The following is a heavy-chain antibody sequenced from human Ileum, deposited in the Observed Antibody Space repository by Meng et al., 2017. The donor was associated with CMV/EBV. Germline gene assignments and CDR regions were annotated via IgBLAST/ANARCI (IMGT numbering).Heavy chain of an antibody. CDR1: GDPLRSDYY. CDR3: ARTSANGACCGSEY. D-gene: IGHD1-26*01. Sequence: SETLSLTCTVSGDPLRSDYYWGWIRQPPGKGLEWIGSAHYSGATYYCPSLNSRVSMSVDTSKNQLSLKLRSVTAADTAVYYCARTSANGACCGSEYWGQGILVTVSS. CDR2: AHYSGAT. V-gene: IGHV4-38-2*02. J-gene: IGHJ4*02.